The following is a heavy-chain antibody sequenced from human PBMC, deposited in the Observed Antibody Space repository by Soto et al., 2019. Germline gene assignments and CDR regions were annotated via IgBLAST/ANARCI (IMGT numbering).Heavy chain of an antibody. CDR2: VSAGGTSA. J-gene: IGHJ4*02. D-gene: IGHD2-15*01. CDR1: GFTFSSYA. CDR3: ADRCSGGRCSPFDN. Sequence: EVQLLESGGGLVQPGGSLRLSCAASGFTFSSYAMGWVRQAPGKGLEWVSAVSAGGTSAYYAASVEGRFTISRDNSKNALYLHMNSLRVEDTARYYCADRCSGGRCSPFDNWGQGTLVTVAS. V-gene: IGHV3-23*01.